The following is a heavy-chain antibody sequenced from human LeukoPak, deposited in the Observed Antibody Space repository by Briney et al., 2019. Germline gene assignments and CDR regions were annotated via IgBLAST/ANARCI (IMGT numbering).Heavy chain of an antibody. CDR3: ARSRITARQYYYMDV. V-gene: IGHV4-59*01. J-gene: IGHJ6*03. D-gene: IGHD6-6*01. Sequence: PSEALSLPCTVSGGSISGYYWSWIRRPPGKGLEWIGYIYYTGSTNYNPSLKSRVTMSVDTSKNHFSLKLSSVTAADTAVYYCARSRITARQYYYMDVWGKGTTVTVSS. CDR1: GGSISGYY. CDR2: IYYTGST.